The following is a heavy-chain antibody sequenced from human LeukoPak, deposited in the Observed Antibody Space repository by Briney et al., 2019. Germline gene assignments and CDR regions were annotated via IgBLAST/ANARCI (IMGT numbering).Heavy chain of an antibody. D-gene: IGHD6-13*01. CDR1: GGSISSSSYY. CDR3: ARVSSSWYQDWYFDL. Sequence: SETLSLTCTVSGGSISSSSYYWSWIRQPAGKGLEWIGRIETSGNTNYKPSLKSRVTMSVDTSKNQFSLKLSSVTAADTAVYYCARVSSSWYQDWYFDLWGRGTLVTVSS. V-gene: IGHV4-61*02. J-gene: IGHJ2*01. CDR2: IETSGNT.